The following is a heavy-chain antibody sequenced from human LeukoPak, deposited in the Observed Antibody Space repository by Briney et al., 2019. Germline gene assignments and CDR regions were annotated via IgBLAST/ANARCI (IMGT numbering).Heavy chain of an antibody. J-gene: IGHJ4*02. CDR3: ARGRDRSKAGDH. Sequence: SETLSLTCAVYGGSCDDYYCSWIRQPPGKGLEWIGEIHPHGIFYYNSSLTSRVTISIDTSKSQFSLRRTSVTAADTAFYYCARGRDRSKAGDHWGQGSLVTVSS. V-gene: IGHV4-34*01. D-gene: IGHD5-24*01. CDR1: GGSCDDYY. CDR2: IHPHGIF.